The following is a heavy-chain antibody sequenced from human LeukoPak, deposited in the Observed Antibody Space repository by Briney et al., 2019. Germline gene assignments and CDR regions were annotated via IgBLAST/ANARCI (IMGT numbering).Heavy chain of an antibody. CDR3: ARETKLMGYSSGLGFNY. CDR2: IYYTGST. CDR1: GGSISSYY. D-gene: IGHD6-19*01. J-gene: IGHJ4*02. V-gene: IGHV4-59*01. Sequence: SETLSLTCTVSGGSISSYYWSWIRQPPGKGLEWIGYIYYTGSTNYNPSLKSRVTISIDTSKNQFSLKLSSVTAADTAVYYCARETKLMGYSSGLGFNYWGQGTLVTVSS.